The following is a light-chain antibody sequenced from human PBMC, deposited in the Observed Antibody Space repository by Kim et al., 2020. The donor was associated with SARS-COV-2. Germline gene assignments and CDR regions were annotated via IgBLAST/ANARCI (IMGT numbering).Light chain of an antibody. J-gene: IGKJ2*01. CDR3: QQYDSSFPYN. CDR1: QSIGSW. CDR2: KAS. V-gene: IGKV1-5*03. Sequence: ASVGDRVTITCRASQSIGSWLAWYQQKPGKAPKLLIYKASTLERGVPSRFSGSGSGTEFTLTVSSLQPEDFATYYCQQYDSSFPYNFGQGTKLEI.